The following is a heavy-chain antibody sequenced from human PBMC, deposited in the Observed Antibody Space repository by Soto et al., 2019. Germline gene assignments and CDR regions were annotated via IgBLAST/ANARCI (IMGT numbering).Heavy chain of an antibody. CDR3: ASDYNAYQRQHVFDI. CDR2: INPSGAST. D-gene: IGHD3-10*01. Sequence: QVQLVQYGAEVKKPGASVKVACKASGYSFNSYYMHWVRQAPGQGPEWMGVINPSGASTSYAQKFQGRVTMTRDTSTSTVYMELSSLRSEDTALYYCASDYNAYQRQHVFDIWGQGTLVTVSS. CDR1: GYSFNSYY. V-gene: IGHV1-46*02. J-gene: IGHJ3*02.